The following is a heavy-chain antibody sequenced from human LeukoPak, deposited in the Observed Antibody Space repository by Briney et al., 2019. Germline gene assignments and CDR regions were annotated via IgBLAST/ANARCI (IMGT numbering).Heavy chain of an antibody. D-gene: IGHD1-1*01. Sequence: SETLSLTCTVSGGSISSYYWSWIRQPAGKGLGWIGRIYTSGSTNYNPSLKSRVTISVDTSKNQFSLKLSSVTAADTAVYYCARLVQGGLDYWGQGTLVTVSS. J-gene: IGHJ4*02. CDR1: GGSISSYY. V-gene: IGHV4-4*07. CDR2: IYTSGST. CDR3: ARLVQGGLDY.